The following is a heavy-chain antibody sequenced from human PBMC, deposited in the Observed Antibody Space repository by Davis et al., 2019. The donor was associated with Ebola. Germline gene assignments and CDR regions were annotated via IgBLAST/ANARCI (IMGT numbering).Heavy chain of an antibody. D-gene: IGHD5-12*01. J-gene: IGHJ4*02. CDR2: TNHRGRT. V-gene: IGHV4-34*01. CDR1: GGSLSAYY. CDR3: ASFGYTSAATEL. Sequence: PSETLSLTCDIYGGSLSAYYWTWIRQSPGKGLEWIGETNHRGRTNYKSSLQSRVTISADTSNNRVSLRLTSVTAADTAEYFCASFGYTSAATELWGQGTLVSVSS.